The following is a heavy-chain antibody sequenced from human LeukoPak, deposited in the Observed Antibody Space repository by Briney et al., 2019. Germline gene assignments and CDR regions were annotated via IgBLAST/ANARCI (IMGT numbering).Heavy chain of an antibody. V-gene: IGHV4-59*06. D-gene: IGHD1-14*01. Sequence: SETLSLTCAVYGGSFSGYYWSWIRQPPGKGLEWIGYIYYSGSTYYNPSLKSRVTISVDTSKNQFSLKLSSVTAADTAVYYCATGGFLQHWGQGTLVTVSS. J-gene: IGHJ1*01. CDR1: GGSFSGYY. CDR3: ATGGFLQH. CDR2: IYYSGST.